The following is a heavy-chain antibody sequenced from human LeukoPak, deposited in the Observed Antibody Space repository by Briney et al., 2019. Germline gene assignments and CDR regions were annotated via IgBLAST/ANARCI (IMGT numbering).Heavy chain of an antibody. Sequence: LTGGSLRLSCAASGFTFSSYAMHWVRQAPGKGLEWVAVISYDGSNKYYADSVKGRFTISRDNSKNTLYLQMNSLRAEDTAVYYCAREENSYYDFWSGRLGMGVWGQGTTVTVSS. CDR1: GFTFSSYA. CDR2: ISYDGSNK. D-gene: IGHD3-3*01. J-gene: IGHJ6*02. V-gene: IGHV3-30-3*01. CDR3: AREENSYYDFWSGRLGMGV.